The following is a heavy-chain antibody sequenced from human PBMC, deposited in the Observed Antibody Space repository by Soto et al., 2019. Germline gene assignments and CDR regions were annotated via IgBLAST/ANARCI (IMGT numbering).Heavy chain of an antibody. CDR2: ISSSSSTI. V-gene: IGHV3-48*02. Sequence: EVQLVESGGGLVQPGGSLRLSCAASGFTFSSYSMNWVRQAPGKGLEWVSYISSSSSTIYYADSVKGRFTISRDNAKNSLDLQMNSLRDEDTAVYYCARGGWDLPPYYYYYGMDVWGQGTTVTVSS. J-gene: IGHJ6*02. CDR3: ARGGWDLPPYYYYYGMDV. CDR1: GFTFSSYS. D-gene: IGHD1-26*01.